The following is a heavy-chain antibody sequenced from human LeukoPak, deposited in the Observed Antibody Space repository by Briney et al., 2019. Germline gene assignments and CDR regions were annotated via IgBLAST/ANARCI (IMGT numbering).Heavy chain of an antibody. V-gene: IGHV1-18*01. CDR2: ISTYDAKT. CDR3: ARDLGLKGPDWLDP. J-gene: IGHJ5*02. D-gene: IGHD1-14*01. CDR1: GYTFTRYG. Sequence: ASVTVSFKASGYTFTRYGVNWVRQAPGQGLEWMGWISTYDAKTNYAQKVQGRVTMGTDKSTSTVYMELRSLTSDDTAVYYCARDLGLKGPDWLDPWGQGTLVTVSS.